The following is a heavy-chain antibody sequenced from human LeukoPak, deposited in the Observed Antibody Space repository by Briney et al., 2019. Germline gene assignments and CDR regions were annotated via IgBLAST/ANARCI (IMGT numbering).Heavy chain of an antibody. Sequence: GESLKISRHGSGYRFTYWIGWVRQMPGKRLEWMGVIYSGDSHTKYSPSFQGRVTISADKSISTAYLQWSSLEASDTAMYYCASARHGDYVWDYWGQGTLVTVSS. J-gene: IGHJ4*02. CDR1: GYRFTYW. CDR3: ASARHGDYVWDY. V-gene: IGHV5-51*01. D-gene: IGHD4-17*01. CDR2: IYSGDSHT.